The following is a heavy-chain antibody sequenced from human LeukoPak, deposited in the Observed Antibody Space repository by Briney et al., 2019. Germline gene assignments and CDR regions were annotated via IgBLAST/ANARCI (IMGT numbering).Heavy chain of an antibody. CDR2: IRYDGSNK. D-gene: IGHD5-24*01. CDR1: GFTFSSYG. Sequence: KTGGSLRLSCAASGFTFSSYGMHWVRQAPGKGLEWVAFIRYDGSNKYYADSVKGRFTISRDNSKNTLYLQMNSLRAEDTAVYYCAKDFYRMATISYYFDYWGQGTLVTVSS. CDR3: AKDFYRMATISYYFDY. J-gene: IGHJ4*02. V-gene: IGHV3-30*02.